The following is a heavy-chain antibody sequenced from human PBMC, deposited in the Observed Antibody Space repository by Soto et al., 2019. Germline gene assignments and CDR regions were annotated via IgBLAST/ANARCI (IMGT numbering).Heavy chain of an antibody. CDR3: ARRRKDYGDYYYGMDV. V-gene: IGHV1-8*01. Sequence: QVQLVQSGAEVKKPGASVKVSCKASGYTFTSYDITWVRQATGQGLEWMGWLNPNSGNTGYAQKFQGRVTMTRNTSISTAYMELSSLRSEDTAVYYCARRRKDYGDYYYGMDVWCQGTTVTVSS. J-gene: IGHJ6*02. CDR1: GYTFTSYD. CDR2: LNPNSGNT. D-gene: IGHD4-17*01.